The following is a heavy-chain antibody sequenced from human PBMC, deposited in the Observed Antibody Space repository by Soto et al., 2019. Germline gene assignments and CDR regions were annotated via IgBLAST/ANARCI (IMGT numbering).Heavy chain of an antibody. Sequence: GSMRLSCSASGFSLSIYAMHWVRQAPGKGLEYVSAISSNEGSTYDADSVKARLTISRDNSKDTVYLQRGKLRDEGTAVYYREKSPCTVPWFDPCCQGTLVTASS. CDR2: ISSNEGST. V-gene: IGHV3-64D*06. D-gene: IGHD4-17*01. CDR3: EKSPCTVPWFDP. CDR1: GFSLSIYA. J-gene: IGHJ5*02.